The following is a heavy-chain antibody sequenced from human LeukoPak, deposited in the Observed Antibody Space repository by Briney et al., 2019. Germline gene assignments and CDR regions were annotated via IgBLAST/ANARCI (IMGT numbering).Heavy chain of an antibody. CDR1: GFTFSSYA. Sequence: PRGSLRLSCAASGFTFSSYAMSWVRQAPGKGLEWVSAISGSGAATYYADSVKGRFTITRDNAKNTLYLQMNSLRAEDTAVYYCAKDIYDSRYYMDVWGKGTTVTVSS. CDR3: AKDIYDSRYYMDV. J-gene: IGHJ6*03. D-gene: IGHD3-22*01. V-gene: IGHV3-23*01. CDR2: ISGSGAAT.